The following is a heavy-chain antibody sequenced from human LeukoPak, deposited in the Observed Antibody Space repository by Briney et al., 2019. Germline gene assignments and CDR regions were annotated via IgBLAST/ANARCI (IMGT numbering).Heavy chain of an antibody. J-gene: IGHJ6*02. Sequence: SQTLSLTCAVSGGSISSGGYSWSWIRQPPGKGLEWIGYIYHSGSTYYNPSLKSRVTISVDRSKNQFSLKLSSVTAADTAVYYCARDKHPAPYYYDSSGYYYPYYGMDVWGQGTTVTVSS. CDR1: GGSISSGGYS. V-gene: IGHV4-30-2*01. CDR3: ARDKHPAPYYYDSSGYYYPYYGMDV. CDR2: IYHSGST. D-gene: IGHD3-22*01.